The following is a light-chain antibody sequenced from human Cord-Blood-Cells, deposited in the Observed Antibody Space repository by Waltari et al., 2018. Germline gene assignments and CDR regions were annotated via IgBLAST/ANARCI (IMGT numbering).Light chain of an antibody. V-gene: IGKV1-9*01. CDR2: AAS. CDR1: QGISSY. Sequence: DIQLTQSPSFLSAPVGDRVPITCRASQGISSYLAWYQQKPGKAPKLLIYAASTLQSGVPSRFSGSGSGTEFTLTISSLQPEDFATYDCQQLNSYPLTFGGGTKVEIK. J-gene: IGKJ4*01. CDR3: QQLNSYPLT.